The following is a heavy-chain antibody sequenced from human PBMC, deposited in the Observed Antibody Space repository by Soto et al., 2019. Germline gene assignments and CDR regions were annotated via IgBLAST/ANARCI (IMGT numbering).Heavy chain of an antibody. D-gene: IGHD2-15*01. Sequence: QITLKESGPTVVHPTEPLTLTCTFSGFSLTTSGVGVCWVRQSPGKSPEWLALTYWDDDKRYITSLQRRLTITTDTSKKHVALTMANLNPAATATYYCAHRDIRTGFGCVTTTGIYFDFWAQGTPVVVSS. J-gene: IGHJ4*02. CDR3: AHRDIRTGFGCVTTTGIYFDF. V-gene: IGHV2-5*02. CDR2: TYWDDDK. CDR1: GFSLTTSGVG.